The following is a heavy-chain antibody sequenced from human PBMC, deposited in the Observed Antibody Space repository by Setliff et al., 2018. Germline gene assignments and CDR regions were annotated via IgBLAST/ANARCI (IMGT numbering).Heavy chain of an antibody. V-gene: IGHV4-30-4*08. CDR1: GGSISSGDYY. CDR3: ASTWIQHHRGGDGGGY. CDR2: IYYSGST. D-gene: IGHD5-18*01. J-gene: IGHJ4*02. Sequence: PSETLSLTCTVSGGSISSGDYYWSWIRQPPGKGLEWIGYIYYSGSTYYNPSLKSRVTISVDTSKNQFSLKLSSVTAADTAVYYCASTWIQHHRGGDGGGYWGQGTLVTVSS.